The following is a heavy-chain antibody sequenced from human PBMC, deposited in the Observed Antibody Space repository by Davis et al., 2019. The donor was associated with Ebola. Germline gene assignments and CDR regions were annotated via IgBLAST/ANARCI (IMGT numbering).Heavy chain of an antibody. Sequence: AASVKVSCKASGYTFTNYDVHWVRQGTGQGLEWIGWMNPNSANTGYGQKFQGRVTMTRDTSIPTAYMELSSLTSDDTAVYFCARDKRSSWYGGMDVWGQGTTVTVSS. CDR1: GYTFTNYD. CDR2: MNPNSANT. V-gene: IGHV1-8*01. CDR3: ARDKRSSWYGGMDV. D-gene: IGHD6-19*01. J-gene: IGHJ6*02.